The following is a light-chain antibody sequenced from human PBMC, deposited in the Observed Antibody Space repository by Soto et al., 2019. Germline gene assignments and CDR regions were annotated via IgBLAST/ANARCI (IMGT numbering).Light chain of an antibody. CDR2: AAS. CDR1: QDIRND. V-gene: IGKV1-6*01. J-gene: IGKJ1*01. CDR3: LQDYNYPRT. Sequence: AIQMTQSPSSMSASVGDRVTITCRASQDIRNDLGWYQQKPGKAPKLLISAASTVESGVPPRFSGSGSGTDFILTISSLQPEDFATYYCLQDYNYPRTFGQGTQVEIK.